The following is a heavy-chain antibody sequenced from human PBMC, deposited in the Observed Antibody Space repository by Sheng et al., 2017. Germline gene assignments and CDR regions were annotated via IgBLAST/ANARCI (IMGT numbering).Heavy chain of an antibody. D-gene: IGHD5-18*01. J-gene: IGHJ5*02. CDR2: IMPMLGAP. CDR1: GGSLSNYI. Sequence: QVHLVQSGAEVKKPGSSVKVSCKGSGGSLSNYIISWMRQAPGQGFEWMGGIMPMLGAPNYAQKFQGRVTMTADESTNTVYMELSSLRYDDTGIYYCARDLGYIYGYHYYDPWGQGTRGHRHL. V-gene: IGHV1-69*13. CDR3: ARDLGYIYGYHYYDP.